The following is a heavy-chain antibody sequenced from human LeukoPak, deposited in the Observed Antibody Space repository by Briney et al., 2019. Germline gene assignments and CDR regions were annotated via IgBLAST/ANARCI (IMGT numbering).Heavy chain of an antibody. CDR3: ARVATGGYSSSWYDFDY. CDR2: ISAYNGNT. Sequence: ASVKVSCKASGYTFTSYGISWVRQAPGQGLEWMGWISAYNGNTIYAQKLQGRVTMTTDTSTSTAYMELRSLRSDDTAVYYCARVATGGYSSSWYDFDYWGQGTLVTVSS. V-gene: IGHV1-18*01. J-gene: IGHJ4*02. D-gene: IGHD6-13*01. CDR1: GYTFTSYG.